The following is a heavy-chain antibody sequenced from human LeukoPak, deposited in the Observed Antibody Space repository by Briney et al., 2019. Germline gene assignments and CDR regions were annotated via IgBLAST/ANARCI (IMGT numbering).Heavy chain of an antibody. J-gene: IGHJ4*02. D-gene: IGHD3-16*01. Sequence: PSETLSLTCTVSGGSISGYYWTWIRQPPGKGLEWLGYIHYSGTTSHNPSLKSRVSISVDTSKNQFSLEVSSVTAADTAVYYCARLKGEASVTERFDYWGQGTLVTVSS. CDR2: IHYSGTT. V-gene: IGHV4-59*08. CDR3: ARLKGEASVTERFDY. CDR1: GGSISGYY.